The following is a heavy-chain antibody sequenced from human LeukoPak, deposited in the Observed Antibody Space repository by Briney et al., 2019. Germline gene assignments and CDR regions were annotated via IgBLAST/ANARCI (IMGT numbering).Heavy chain of an antibody. CDR2: INPNSGGT. V-gene: IGHV1-2*06. CDR1: GYTFTGYY. CDR3: ARDRVHRGNYYMDV. Sequence: ASVKVSCKASGYTFTGYYMHWVRQAPGQGLEWMGRINPNSGGTNYAQKFQGRVTMTRHTTISTAYMELSRLRSDDTAVYYCARDRVHRGNYYMDVWGKGTTVTVSS. J-gene: IGHJ6*03. D-gene: IGHD3-16*01.